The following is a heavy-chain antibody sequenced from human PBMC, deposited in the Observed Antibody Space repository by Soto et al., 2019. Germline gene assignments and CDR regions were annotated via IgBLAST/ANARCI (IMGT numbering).Heavy chain of an antibody. V-gene: IGHV4-59*01. CDR2: MSYGGSS. CDR1: GGSITSFY. J-gene: IGHJ4*02. CDR3: AHRPSGWYLFDY. Sequence: SETLSLTCTVSGGSITSFYWSWIRQSPGKGLEWIGYMSYGGSSNYDPSLKSRATISVDTSKNQVVLTMTNMDPVDTATYYCAHRPSGWYLFDYWGQGTLVTVSS. D-gene: IGHD6-19*01.